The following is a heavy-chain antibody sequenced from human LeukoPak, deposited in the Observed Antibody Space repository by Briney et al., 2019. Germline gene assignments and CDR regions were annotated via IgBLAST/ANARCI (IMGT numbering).Heavy chain of an antibody. J-gene: IGHJ5*02. Sequence: RGSLRLSCAAAGLTFSSFGMSWVRQAPGKGLEWVSAISGSGGRTYYADSGRGRFTISRDNSTYTLFLQMNSVRAEDTAVYYCAKEDYTSGPNWFDPWGQGTMVTVSS. CDR1: GLTFSSFG. D-gene: IGHD6-19*01. CDR2: ISGSGGRT. V-gene: IGHV3-23*01. CDR3: AKEDYTSGPNWFDP.